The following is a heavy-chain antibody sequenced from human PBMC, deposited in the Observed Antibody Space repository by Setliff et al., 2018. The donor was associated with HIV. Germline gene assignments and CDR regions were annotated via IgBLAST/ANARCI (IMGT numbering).Heavy chain of an antibody. CDR2: ISGSGDST. J-gene: IGHJ5*02. Sequence: ETLSLSCAASGFTFSSYAITWVRQAPGKGLEWVSAISGSGDSTFYADSVQGRFTISRDNSKNTLYLQMNSLRAEDTAVYYCAKAQWLLSHWGFDPWGQGTLVTVSS. D-gene: IGHD3-3*01. V-gene: IGHV3-23*01. CDR1: GFTFSSYA. CDR3: AKAQWLLSHWGFDP.